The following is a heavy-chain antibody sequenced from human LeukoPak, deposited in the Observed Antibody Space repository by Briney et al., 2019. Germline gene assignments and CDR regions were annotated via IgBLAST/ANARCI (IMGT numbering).Heavy chain of an antibody. V-gene: IGHV4-34*01. CDR1: GGSFSGYY. D-gene: IGHD3-22*01. J-gene: IGHJ4*02. Sequence: KTSETLSLTCAVYGGSFSGYYWSWIRQPPGKGLEWIGEINHSGSTNYNPSLKSQVTISVDTSKNQFSLKLSSVTAADTAVYYCASRPYYYDSSGYYLDYWGQGTLVTVSS. CDR3: ASRPYYYDSSGYYLDY. CDR2: INHSGST.